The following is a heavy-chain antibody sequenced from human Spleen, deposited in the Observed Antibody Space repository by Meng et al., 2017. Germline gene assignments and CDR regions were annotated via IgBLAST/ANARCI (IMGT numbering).Heavy chain of an antibody. Sequence: ASVKVSCKGSGHTFTDYYIQWVRQAPGQGLEWMGWISPNTGGTNNAQKFQGRVTMTRDTSISTAYMELSRLRSDDTAVYYCARDRALMRGSSHDAFDIWGQGTMVTVSS. CDR3: ARDRALMRGSSHDAFDI. J-gene: IGHJ3*02. CDR2: ISPNTGGT. CDR1: GHTFTDYY. D-gene: IGHD1-26*01. V-gene: IGHV1-2*02.